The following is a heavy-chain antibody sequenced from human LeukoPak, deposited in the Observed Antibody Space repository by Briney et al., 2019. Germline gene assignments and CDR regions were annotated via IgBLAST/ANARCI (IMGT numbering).Heavy chain of an antibody. CDR3: ARAAYYMDV. CDR1: GFTVSSSY. V-gene: IGHV3-53*01. J-gene: IGHJ6*03. Sequence: GGSLRLSCTGSGFTVSSSYMSWVRRAPGKGLEWVSLIYSEGTTYYADSVKGRFTISRDTSKNTLYLQMNSLRADDTAVYYCARAAYYMDVWGKGTTVTVSS. CDR2: IYSEGTT.